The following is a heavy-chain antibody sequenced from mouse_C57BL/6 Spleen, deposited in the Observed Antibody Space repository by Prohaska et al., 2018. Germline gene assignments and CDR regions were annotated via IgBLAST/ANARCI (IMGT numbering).Heavy chain of an antibody. Sequence: EVQLLETGGGLVQPGGSRGLSCEGSGFTFSGFWMSWVRQTPGKTQEWIGDINSEGSAINFEPSIKERFTICRDKDKRRLDQEVGNARSEETSTYCGMGGGENYWYYDDWGTETTVTVSS. V-gene: IGHV11-2*01. CDR3: MGGGENYWYYDD. CDR2: INSEGSAI. J-gene: IGHJ1*03. CDR1: GFTFSGFW.